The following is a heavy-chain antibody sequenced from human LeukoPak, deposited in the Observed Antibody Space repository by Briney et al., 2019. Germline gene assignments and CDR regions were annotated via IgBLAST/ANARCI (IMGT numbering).Heavy chain of an antibody. CDR2: ISPNNGVT. D-gene: IGHD6-19*01. J-gene: IGHJ4*02. V-gene: IGHV1-2*02. CDR1: GYTFTDYY. Sequence: ASVKVSCKTSGYTFTDYYIHWVRQAPGQGLEWMGWISPNNGVTSYPQKFQGRVTMTSDTSISTIYMELSSLRSDDTAVYYCARDPSRAVTGAFDYWGQGTLVTVSS. CDR3: ARDPSRAVTGAFDY.